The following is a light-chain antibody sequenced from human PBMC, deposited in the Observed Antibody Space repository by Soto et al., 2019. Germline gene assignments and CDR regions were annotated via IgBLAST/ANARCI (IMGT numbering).Light chain of an antibody. V-gene: IGLV2-14*01. CDR3: SSYTSSGTLYV. Sequence: QSVLTHPASVSGSPGQSIAISCTGTSSDVGGYNYVSWYQQHPGKAPKLMIFDVSNRPSGVSNRFSGSKSGNTASLTISGLQAEDEADYYCSSYTSSGTLYVFGTGTKVTVL. J-gene: IGLJ1*01. CDR1: SSDVGGYNY. CDR2: DVS.